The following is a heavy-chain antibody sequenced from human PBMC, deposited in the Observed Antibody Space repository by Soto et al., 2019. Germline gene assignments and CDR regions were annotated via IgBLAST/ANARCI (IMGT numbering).Heavy chain of an antibody. CDR3: ATGRVYFGSEY. CDR2: IYYNGNI. V-gene: IGHV4-59*01. CDR1: GGSITSYY. J-gene: IGHJ4*02. Sequence: QVQLQESGPGLVKPLETLSLTCTVPGGSITSYYWSWVRQPPGKGLEWIGYIYYNGNINYNPSLESRLIISLDTSKNQFSLRLSSVTAADTAVYYCATGRVYFGSEYWGQGTLVTVSS. D-gene: IGHD3-10*01.